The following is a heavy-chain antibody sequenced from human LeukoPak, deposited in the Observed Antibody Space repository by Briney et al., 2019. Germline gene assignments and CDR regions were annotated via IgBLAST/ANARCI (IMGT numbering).Heavy chain of an antibody. J-gene: IGHJ5*02. D-gene: IGHD4-23*01. CDR1: GGSISTYY. V-gene: IGHV4-59*01. CDR3: AREGVTHSWFDP. Sequence: SETLSLTCTVSGGSISTYYWSWIRQPPGKGLEWIGYIYYSGSTNYKPSLKSRVTMSVDTSKNQFSLKLSSVTAADTAVYYCAREGVTHSWFDPWGQGTLVTVSS. CDR2: IYYSGST.